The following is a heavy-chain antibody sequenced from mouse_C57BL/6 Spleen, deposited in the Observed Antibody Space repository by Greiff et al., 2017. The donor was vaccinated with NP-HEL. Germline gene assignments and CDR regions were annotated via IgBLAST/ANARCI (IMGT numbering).Heavy chain of an antibody. V-gene: IGHV1-53*01. Sequence: VQLQQPGTELVKPGASVKLSCKASGYTFTSYWMHWVKQRPGQGLEWIGNINPSNGGTNYNEKFKSKATLTVDKSSSTAYMQLSSLTSEDSAVYYCARSGGYDGYYFDYWGQGTTLTVSS. J-gene: IGHJ2*01. CDR1: GYTFTSYW. D-gene: IGHD2-2*01. CDR3: ARSGGYDGYYFDY. CDR2: INPSNGGT.